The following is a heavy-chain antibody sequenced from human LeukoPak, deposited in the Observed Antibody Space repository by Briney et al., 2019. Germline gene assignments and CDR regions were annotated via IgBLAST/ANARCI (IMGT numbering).Heavy chain of an antibody. CDR3: ARAYYFDTSGYYPGGDY. Sequence: ASVKVSCKASGYTFTNYFIYWVRQAPGQGLEWMGIINPSSGSTSYPQKFQGRVTMTRDTPTSTVYMELSSLRSEDTAVYYCARAYYFDTSGYYPGGDYWGQGTLVTVSS. J-gene: IGHJ4*02. V-gene: IGHV1-46*01. CDR1: GYTFTNYF. D-gene: IGHD3-22*01. CDR2: INPSSGST.